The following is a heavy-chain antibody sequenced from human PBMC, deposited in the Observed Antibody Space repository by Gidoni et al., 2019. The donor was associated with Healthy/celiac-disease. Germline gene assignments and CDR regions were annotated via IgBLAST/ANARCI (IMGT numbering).Heavy chain of an antibody. CDR3: AREFTYYYDSSGYNWFDP. Sequence: EVQLVESGGGLVQPGGSLRLSCEASGFTFGSYWMSWVSQAPGKGLEWVANIKQDGSEKYYVDSVKGRFTISRDNAKNSLYLQMNSLRAEDTAVYYCAREFTYYYDSSGYNWFDPWGQGTLVTVSS. V-gene: IGHV3-7*03. D-gene: IGHD3-22*01. CDR1: GFTFGSYW. CDR2: IKQDGSEK. J-gene: IGHJ5*02.